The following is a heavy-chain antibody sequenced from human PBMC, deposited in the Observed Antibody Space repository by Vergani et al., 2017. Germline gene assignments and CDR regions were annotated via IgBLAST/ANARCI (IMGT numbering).Heavy chain of an antibody. J-gene: IGHJ4*02. CDR3: ARGESLDY. Sequence: EVQLVESGGGLVQPGGSLRLSCAASGFTFSSYWMSWVRQAPGKGLEWVSVIYSGGSTYYADSVKGRFTISRDNSKNTLYLQMNSLRAEDTAVYYCARGESLDYWGQGTLVTVSS. V-gene: IGHV3-66*01. CDR2: IYSGGST. CDR1: GFTFSSYW.